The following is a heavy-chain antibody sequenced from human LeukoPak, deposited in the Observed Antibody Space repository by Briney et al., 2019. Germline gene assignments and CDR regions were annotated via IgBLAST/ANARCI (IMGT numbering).Heavy chain of an antibody. CDR3: ARDLIHRSGEANY. D-gene: IGHD3-22*01. CDR1: GFTFSTYS. CDR2: ISSTSNTI. J-gene: IGHJ4*02. V-gene: IGHV3-48*02. Sequence: GGSLRLSCAASGFTFSTYSMNWVRQAPGKGLEWLSYISSTSNTIYYADSVKGRFTISRDNAKNSLYLQVNSLRDEDTALYYCARDLIHRSGEANYWGRGTLVTVSS.